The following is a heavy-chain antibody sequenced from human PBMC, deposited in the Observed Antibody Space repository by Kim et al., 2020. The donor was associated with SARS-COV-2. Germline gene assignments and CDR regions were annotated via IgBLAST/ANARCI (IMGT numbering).Heavy chain of an antibody. D-gene: IGHD3-22*01. Sequence: ADSVKGRFTISRDNSKNTLYLQMNSLRAEDTAVYYCARGDSSGYYSPFGYWGQGTLVTVSS. V-gene: IGHV3-30*01. CDR3: ARGDSSGYYSPFGY. J-gene: IGHJ4*02.